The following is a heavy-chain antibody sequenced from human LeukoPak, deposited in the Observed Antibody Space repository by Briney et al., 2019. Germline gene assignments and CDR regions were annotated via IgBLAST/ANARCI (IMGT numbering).Heavy chain of an antibody. D-gene: IGHD2-21*02. CDR1: GYTFTGYY. V-gene: IGHV1-2*02. CDR3: ARESPQGVTTYYYYYYGMDV. J-gene: IGHJ6*02. CDR2: INPNSGGT. Sequence: GASVKVSCKASGYTFTGYYMHWVRQAPGQGLEWMGWINPNSGGTNYAQKLQGRVTMTTDTSTSTAYMELRSLRSDDTAVYYCARESPQGVTTYYYYYYGMDVWGQGTTVTVSS.